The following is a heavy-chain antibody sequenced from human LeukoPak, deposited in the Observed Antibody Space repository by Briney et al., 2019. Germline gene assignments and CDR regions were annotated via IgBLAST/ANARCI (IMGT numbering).Heavy chain of an antibody. Sequence: SETLSLTCTVSGGSISSYYWSWIRQPAGKGLEWLGRICTSGSTNYNPSLKSRVTISVDTSKNQFSLKLSSVTAADTDVYYCARGILAYCGGDCYSDAFDIWGQGTMVTVSS. CDR3: ARGILAYCGGDCYSDAFDI. D-gene: IGHD2-21*02. V-gene: IGHV4-4*07. J-gene: IGHJ3*02. CDR2: ICTSGST. CDR1: GGSISSYY.